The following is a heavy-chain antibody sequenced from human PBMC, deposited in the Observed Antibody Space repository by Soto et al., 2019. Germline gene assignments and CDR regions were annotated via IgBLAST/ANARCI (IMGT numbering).Heavy chain of an antibody. CDR3: ARGNPFNYAGFDV. Sequence: ASVKVSCKASGYTFSDFDINWLRQTSGQGPEWMGWMNAKSGDTFFAQRFHDKFNMTWDTSPTTAYMEVGSLTSDHAAIYYCARGNPFNYAGFDVWGQGTTVTVSS. D-gene: IGHD3-16*01. V-gene: IGHV1-8*01. CDR1: GYTFSDFD. CDR2: MNAKSGDT. J-gene: IGHJ6*02.